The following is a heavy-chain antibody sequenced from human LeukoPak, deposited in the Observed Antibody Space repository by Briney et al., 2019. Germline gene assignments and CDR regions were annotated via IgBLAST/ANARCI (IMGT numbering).Heavy chain of an antibody. V-gene: IGHV6-1*01. D-gene: IGHD3-10*01. CDR2: TYYRSKWYN. CDR1: GDSVSSNSAA. CDR3: ARDRRRITMVRGVLVYAFDI. Sequence: SQTLSLTCAISGDSVSSNSAAWNWIRQSPSRGLEWLGRTYYRSKWYNDYAVSVKSRITINSDTSKNQFSLQLNSVTPEDTAVYYCARDRRRITMVRGVLVYAFDIWGQGTMVTVSS. J-gene: IGHJ3*02.